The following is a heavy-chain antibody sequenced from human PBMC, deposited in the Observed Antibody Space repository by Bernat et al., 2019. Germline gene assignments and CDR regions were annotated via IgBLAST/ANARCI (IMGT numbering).Heavy chain of an antibody. CDR1: GFTFSTYA. CDR3: ARDKGYSSSSGSLGY. J-gene: IGHJ4*02. D-gene: IGHD6-6*01. Sequence: QVQLVESGGGVVQPGRSLRLPCTASGFTFSTYAMHWVRQAPGKGREWVAVISYDGIDKYYADSVKGRFTISRNNSKNTLFLQMNSLSPEDTAVYYCARDKGYSSSSGSLGYWGQGTLVTVSS. V-gene: IGHV3-30-3*01. CDR2: ISYDGIDK.